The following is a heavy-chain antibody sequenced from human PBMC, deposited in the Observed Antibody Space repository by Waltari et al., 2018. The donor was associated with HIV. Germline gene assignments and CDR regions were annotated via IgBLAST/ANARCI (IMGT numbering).Heavy chain of an antibody. CDR1: WFRCWAVG. J-gene: IGHJ3*01. Sequence: LWEASGGAVVPQGGELVRSCTVSWFRCWAVGLQGVRQSPGRGREWVAFIRSDGTDENYADSVKGRFTISRDNSKSVLYLQMTSLTSEDSGIYYCWRAVRTGDSFDVWGHGTLVSVSS. CDR2: IRSDGTDE. V-gene: IGHV3-30*02. CDR3: WRAVRTGDSFDV.